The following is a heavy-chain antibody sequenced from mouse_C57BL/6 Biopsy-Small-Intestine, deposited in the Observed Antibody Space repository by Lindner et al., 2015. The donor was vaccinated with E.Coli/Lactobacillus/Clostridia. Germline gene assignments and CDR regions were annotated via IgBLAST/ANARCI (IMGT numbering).Heavy chain of an antibody. CDR2: IKTSDGDT. Sequence: SVKVSCKASGYSFTNDYMHWIRQAPGQGLEWMGVIKTSDGDTNYAQKFQGRVTLTRDTSTSTVYMDLSSLTSEDTAVYFCAREWIGVNGLPDYLDFWGQGTLVTVSS. CDR1: GYSFTNDY. CDR3: AREWIGVNGLPDYLDF. V-gene: IGHV1-59*01. D-gene: IGHD2-13*01. J-gene: IGHJ4*01.